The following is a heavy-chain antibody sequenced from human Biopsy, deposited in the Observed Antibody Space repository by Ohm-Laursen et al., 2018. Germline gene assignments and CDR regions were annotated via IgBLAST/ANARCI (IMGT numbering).Heavy chain of an antibody. CDR1: GYSFTSYG. CDR3: VREGLDCAGGTCYSGPLDL. Sequence: GASVKVSCKASGYSFTSYGMNWVRQAPGQGPEWVGWISPYFGNTNSTQKLQARVTLSTETPTDTAYMELRSLRYDDTAIYYCVREGLDCAGGTCYSGPLDLWGQGTLITVSS. CDR2: ISPYFGNT. J-gene: IGHJ4*03. D-gene: IGHD2-15*01. V-gene: IGHV1-18*01.